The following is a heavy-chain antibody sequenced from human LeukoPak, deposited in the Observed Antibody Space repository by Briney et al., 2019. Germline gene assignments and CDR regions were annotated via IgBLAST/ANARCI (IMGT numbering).Heavy chain of an antibody. J-gene: IGHJ4*02. CDR1: GGSISSSSYY. Sequence: SETLSLTCTVSGGSISSSSYYWGWIRQPPVKGLEWIGSIYYSGSTYYNPSLKSRVTISVDTSKNQFSLKLSSVTAADTAVYYCARQSSGRMADYWGQGALVTVSS. V-gene: IGHV4-39*01. CDR3: ARQSSGRMADY. CDR2: IYYSGST. D-gene: IGHD2-15*01.